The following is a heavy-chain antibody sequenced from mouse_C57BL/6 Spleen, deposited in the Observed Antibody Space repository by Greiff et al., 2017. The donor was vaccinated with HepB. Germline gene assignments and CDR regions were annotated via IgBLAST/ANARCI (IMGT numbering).Heavy chain of an antibody. J-gene: IGHJ4*01. CDR3: ARRPVVAGAMDY. Sequence: QVQLQHPGAELVKPGASVKMSCKASGYTFTSYWITWVKQRPGQGLEWIGDIYPGSGSTNYNEKFKSKATLTVDTSSSTAYMQRSSLTSEDSAVYYCARRPVVAGAMDYWGQGTSVTVAS. D-gene: IGHD1-1*01. V-gene: IGHV1-55*01. CDR2: IYPGSGST. CDR1: GYTFTSYW.